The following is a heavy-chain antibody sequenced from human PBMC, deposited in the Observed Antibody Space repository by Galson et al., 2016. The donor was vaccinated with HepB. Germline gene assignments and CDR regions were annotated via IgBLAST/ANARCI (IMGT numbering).Heavy chain of an antibody. J-gene: IGHJ4*02. D-gene: IGHD2-2*01. Sequence: SLRLSCAASGFSLSSYFIHWVRQAPGKGLEYVSTIIRNGATTYYADAVEGRFTTSRDTSKNTVYLHMSGLRTEDTAVYYCQSSFYPFDHWGQGTLVTVSS. CDR1: GFSLSSYF. CDR2: IIRNGATT. CDR3: QSSFYPFDH. V-gene: IGHV3-64D*06.